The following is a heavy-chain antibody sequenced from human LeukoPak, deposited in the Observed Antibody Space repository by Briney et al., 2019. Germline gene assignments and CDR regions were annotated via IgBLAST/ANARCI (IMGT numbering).Heavy chain of an antibody. CDR1: GYSISSGYY. J-gene: IGHJ5*02. CDR2: IYHSGST. D-gene: IGHD5-18*01. V-gene: IGHV4-38-2*02. CDR3: ARRRGYSYGYTNWFDP. Sequence: SETLSLTCTVSGYSISSGYYWDWIRQPPGKGLEWIGSIYHSGSTFYNPSLKNRVTISVDTSKNQFSLKLSSVTAADTAVYYCARRRGYSYGYTNWFDPWGQGTLVTVSS.